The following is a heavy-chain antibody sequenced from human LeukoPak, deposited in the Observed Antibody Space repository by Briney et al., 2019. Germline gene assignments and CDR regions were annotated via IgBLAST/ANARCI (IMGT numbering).Heavy chain of an antibody. CDR2: ISSSSSYI. D-gene: IGHD4-17*01. J-gene: IGHJ4*02. Sequence: GGSLRLSCAASGFTFSAYTMNWVRQAPGKGLEWVSSISSSSSYIHYPDSVKGRFTISRDNAKNSLYLQMSNPRAEDTAVYYCARDPYGDYYFDYWGQGTLVTVSS. CDR1: GFTFSAYT. CDR3: ARDPYGDYYFDY. V-gene: IGHV3-21*01.